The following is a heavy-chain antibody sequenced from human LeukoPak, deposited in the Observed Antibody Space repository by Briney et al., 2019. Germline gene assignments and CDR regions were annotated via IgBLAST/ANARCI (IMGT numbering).Heavy chain of an antibody. CDR2: IYTSGST. V-gene: IGHV4-4*07. CDR1: GGSISSYY. Sequence: SETLSLTCTVSGGSISSYYWSWILQPAGKGLEWIGRIYTSGSTNYNPSLKSRVTMSVDTSKNQFSLKLSSVTAADTAVYYCARVVAAAADYYFDYWGQGTLVTVSS. D-gene: IGHD6-13*01. CDR3: ARVVAAAADYYFDY. J-gene: IGHJ4*02.